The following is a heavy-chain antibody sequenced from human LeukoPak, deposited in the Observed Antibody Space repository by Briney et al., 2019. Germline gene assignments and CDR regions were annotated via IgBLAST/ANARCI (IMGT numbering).Heavy chain of an antibody. CDR1: GYTFTSYG. CDR2: ISAYNGNT. CDR3: ARDRRFGSGSPRTFDY. D-gene: IGHD3-10*01. V-gene: IGHV1-18*01. J-gene: IGHJ4*02. Sequence: ASVKVSCKASGYTFTSYGISWVRQAPGQGLEWMGWISAYNGNTNYAQKLQGRVTMTTDTSTSTAYMELRSLRSDDTAVYYCARDRRFGSGSPRTFDYWGQGTLVTVSS.